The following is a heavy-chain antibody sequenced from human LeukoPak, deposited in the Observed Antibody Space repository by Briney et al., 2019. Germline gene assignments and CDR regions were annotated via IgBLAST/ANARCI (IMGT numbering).Heavy chain of an antibody. CDR2: IIPIFGTA. V-gene: IGHV1-69*05. D-gene: IGHD2-15*01. CDR1: GCTFSSYA. CDR3: ARDRGDCSGGSCYWDYDAFDI. Sequence: ASVKVSCKASGCTFSSYAISWVRQAPGQGLEWMGGIIPIFGTANYAQKFQGRVTITTDESTSTAYMELSSLRSEDTAVYYCARDRGDCSGGSCYWDYDAFDIWGQGTMVTVSS. J-gene: IGHJ3*02.